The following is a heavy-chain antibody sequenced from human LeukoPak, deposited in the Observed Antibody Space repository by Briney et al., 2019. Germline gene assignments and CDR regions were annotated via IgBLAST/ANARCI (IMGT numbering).Heavy chain of an antibody. J-gene: IGHJ4*02. CDR2: ISGSGGST. Sequence: LTGGSLRLSCAASGFTFSSYAMSWVRQAPGKGLEWVSAISGSGGSTYYADSVKGRFTISRGNSKNTLYLQMNSLRAEDTAVYYCAKGGLGGSGWYVLKNYFDYWGQGTLVTVSS. V-gene: IGHV3-23*01. CDR3: AKGGLGGSGWYVLKNYFDY. CDR1: GFTFSSYA. D-gene: IGHD6-19*01.